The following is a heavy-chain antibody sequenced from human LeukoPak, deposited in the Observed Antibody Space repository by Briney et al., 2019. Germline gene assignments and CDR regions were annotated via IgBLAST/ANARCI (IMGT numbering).Heavy chain of an antibody. CDR2: IYTSGST. CDR3: ARAYCSSTSCYFYFDY. D-gene: IGHD2-2*01. V-gene: IGHV4-4*07. Sequence: SETLSLTXTVSGGSISSYYWSWIRQPAGKGLEWIGRIYTSGSTNYNPSLKSRVTMSVDTSKNQFSLKLSSVTAADTAVYYCARAYCSSTSCYFYFDYWGQGTLVTVSS. CDR1: GGSISSYY. J-gene: IGHJ4*02.